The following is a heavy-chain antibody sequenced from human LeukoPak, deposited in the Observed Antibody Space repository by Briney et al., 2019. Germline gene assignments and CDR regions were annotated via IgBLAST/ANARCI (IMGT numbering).Heavy chain of an antibody. D-gene: IGHD3-3*01. J-gene: IGHJ3*01. CDR3: ARLSAAVHLGAFDL. Sequence: PSETLSLTCTVSGGSISSYYCSWIRQPPGKGLEWIGYIHTSGTNNQYPSLKSRVTLSVDKSKNHSSLRLTSVTAADTAVYYCARLSAAVHLGAFDLWGQGTMVTVSS. V-gene: IGHV4-4*09. CDR2: IHTSGTN. CDR1: GGSISSYY.